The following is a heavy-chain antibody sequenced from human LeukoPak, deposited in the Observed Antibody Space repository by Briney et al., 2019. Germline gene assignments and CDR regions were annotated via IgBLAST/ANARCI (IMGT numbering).Heavy chain of an antibody. J-gene: IGHJ4*02. CDR1: GFTFSNAW. D-gene: IGHD4-17*01. CDR3: TTREVTTRFFDY. CDR2: IKSKTDGGTT. Sequence: GGSLRPSCAASGFTFSNAWMSWVRQAPGKGLEWVGRIKSKTDGGTTDYAAPVKGRFTISRDDSKNTLYLQMNSLKTEDTAVYYCTTREVTTRFFDYWGQGTLVTVSS. V-gene: IGHV3-15*01.